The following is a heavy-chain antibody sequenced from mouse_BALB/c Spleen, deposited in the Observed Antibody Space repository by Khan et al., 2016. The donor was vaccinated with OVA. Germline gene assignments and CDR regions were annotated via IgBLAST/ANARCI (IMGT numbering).Heavy chain of an antibody. J-gene: IGHJ2*01. V-gene: IGHV1-7*01. CDR1: GYTFTTYW. CDR2: INPTSGYT. Sequence: QMQLEESGAELAKPGASVKMSCKASGYTFTTYWMHWVKQRPGQGLEWIGYINPTSGYTDYNEKFKDRATLSADKSSSTAYMQLSSLTSEDSAVYYWTRDRIDYWGQGTTLTVSS. CDR3: TRDRIDY.